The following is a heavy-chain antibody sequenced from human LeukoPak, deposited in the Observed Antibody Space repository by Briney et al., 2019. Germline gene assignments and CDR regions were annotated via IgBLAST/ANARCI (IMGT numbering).Heavy chain of an antibody. CDR3: AVGVIAVAFVDY. V-gene: IGHV3-30*04. Sequence: GGSLRLSCAASGFTFSSYAMHWVRQAPGKGLEWVAVISYDGSNKYYADSVKGRFTISRDNSKNTLYLQMNSLRAEDTAVYHCAVGVIAVAFVDYWGQGTPVTVSS. CDR1: GFTFSSYA. D-gene: IGHD6-19*01. CDR2: ISYDGSNK. J-gene: IGHJ4*02.